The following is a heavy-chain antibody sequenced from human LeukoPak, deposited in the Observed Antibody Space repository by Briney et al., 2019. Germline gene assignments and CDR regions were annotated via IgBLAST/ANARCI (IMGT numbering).Heavy chain of an antibody. Sequence: GGSLRLSCAASGFTFSSYAMSWVRQAPGKGLEWVSAITGGGGSTYYADSVKGRFTISRDNSKNTLYVQMNSLRAEDTAVYYCATERTWVFDYWGQGTLVTVSP. CDR3: ATERTWVFDY. CDR1: GFTFSSYA. J-gene: IGHJ4*02. CDR2: ITGGGGST. V-gene: IGHV3-23*01. D-gene: IGHD7-27*01.